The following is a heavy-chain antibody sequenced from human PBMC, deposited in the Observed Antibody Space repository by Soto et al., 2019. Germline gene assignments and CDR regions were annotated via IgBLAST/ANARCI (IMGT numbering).Heavy chain of an antibody. CDR2: IIPILGIA. CDR3: ARSWSATLVYYMDV. CDR1: GGTFSSYT. Sequence: ASVKVSCKASGGTFSSYTISWVRQAPGQGLEWMGRIIPILGIANYAQKFQGRVTITEDKSTSTAYMELSRLRSEDTAVYYCARSWSATLVYYMDVWGKGTTVTVSS. D-gene: IGHD2-15*01. V-gene: IGHV1-69*02. J-gene: IGHJ6*03.